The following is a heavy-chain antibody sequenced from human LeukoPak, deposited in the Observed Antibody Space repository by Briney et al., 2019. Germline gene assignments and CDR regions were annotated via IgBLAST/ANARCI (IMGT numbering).Heavy chain of an antibody. CDR3: ARAPYTSGWYRGDNDY. CDR1: GFSFSVYE. J-gene: IGHJ4*02. D-gene: IGHD6-19*01. V-gene: IGHV3-48*01. CDR2: ISGSSGTS. Sequence: GGSLRLSCAASGFSFSVYEMHWVRQAPGEGLEWVSYISGSSGTSYYTDSVKGRFTISRDNAKNSLYLQMNSLRAEDTAVYYCARAPYTSGWYRGDNDYWGQGTLVTVSS.